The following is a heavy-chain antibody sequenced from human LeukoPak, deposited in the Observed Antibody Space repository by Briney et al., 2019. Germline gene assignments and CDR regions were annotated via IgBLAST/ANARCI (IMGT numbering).Heavy chain of an antibody. CDR1: GFTFSSYG. J-gene: IGHJ3*02. V-gene: IGHV3-15*01. CDR3: TTEGEIGHAFDI. CDR2: IKSKTDGGTT. Sequence: GGSLRLSCAASGFTFSSYGMHWVRQAPGKGLEWVGRIKSKTDGGTTDYAAPVKGRFTISRDDSKNTLYLQMNSLKTEDTAVYYCTTEGEIGHAFDIWGQGTMVTVSS. D-gene: IGHD3-16*01.